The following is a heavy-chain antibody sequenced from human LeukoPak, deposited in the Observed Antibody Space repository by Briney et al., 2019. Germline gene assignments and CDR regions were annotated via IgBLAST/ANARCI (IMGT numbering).Heavy chain of an antibody. CDR2: IWYDGSNK. Sequence: GRSLRLSCAASGFTFSSYGMHWVRQAPGKGLEWVAVIWYDGSNKYYADSVKGRFTISRDNSKNTLYLQMNSLRVEDTAVYYCAKVLGYYYMDVWGKGTTVTVSS. D-gene: IGHD3-16*01. CDR3: AKVLGYYYMDV. J-gene: IGHJ6*03. CDR1: GFTFSSYG. V-gene: IGHV3-33*06.